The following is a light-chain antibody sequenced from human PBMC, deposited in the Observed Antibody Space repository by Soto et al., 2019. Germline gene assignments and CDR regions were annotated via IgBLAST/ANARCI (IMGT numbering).Light chain of an antibody. Sequence: EIVMTQSPATLSVSPGERATLFCRASQSVSSNLAWYQQKPGQAPRLLIYGASTRATGIPARFSGSGSGTEFTLPISSLQSEDFAVYYCQQSRAFGQGTKVEIK. CDR2: GAS. J-gene: IGKJ1*01. CDR3: QQSRA. CDR1: QSVSSN. V-gene: IGKV3-15*01.